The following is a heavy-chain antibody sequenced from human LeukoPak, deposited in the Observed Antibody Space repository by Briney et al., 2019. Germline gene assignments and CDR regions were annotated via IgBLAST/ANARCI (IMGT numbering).Heavy chain of an antibody. CDR3: AKGTTVTIYYYYYMDV. Sequence: PGGSLRLSCAASGFTFSSYGMSWVRQAPGKGLEWVSAISGSGGSTYYADSVKGRFTISRDNSKNTLYLQMNSLRAEDTAVYYCAKGTTVTIYYYYYMDVWGKGTTVTISS. CDR1: GFTFSSYG. D-gene: IGHD4-17*01. V-gene: IGHV3-23*01. CDR2: ISGSGGST. J-gene: IGHJ6*03.